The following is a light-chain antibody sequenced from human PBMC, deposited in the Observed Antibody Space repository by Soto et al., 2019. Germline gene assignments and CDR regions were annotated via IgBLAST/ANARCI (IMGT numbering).Light chain of an antibody. Sequence: SGLTQPASVSGSPGQSITISCTGTSSDVGGYNYVSWYQQHPGKAPKLMIYEVSNRPSGVSNRFSGSKSGNTASLTISGLQAEDEADYYCSSYTSSSTLWVFGTGTKVTV. V-gene: IGLV2-14*01. J-gene: IGLJ1*01. CDR3: SSYTSSSTLWV. CDR2: EVS. CDR1: SSDVGGYNY.